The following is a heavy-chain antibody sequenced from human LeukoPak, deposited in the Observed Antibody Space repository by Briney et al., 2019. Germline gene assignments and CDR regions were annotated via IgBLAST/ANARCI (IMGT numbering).Heavy chain of an antibody. D-gene: IGHD2/OR15-2a*01. J-gene: IGHJ4*02. V-gene: IGHV3-7*01. CDR3: ARSRGYYDY. Sequence: GGSLRLSCTASGFTLISYWMSWVRQAPGKGLEWVASIKQDGSDKNYVDSVKGRFTISRDNTKNSLYLQMNSLRAEDTAVYHCARSRGYYDYWGQGTLVTVSS. CDR2: IKQDGSDK. CDR1: GFTLISYW.